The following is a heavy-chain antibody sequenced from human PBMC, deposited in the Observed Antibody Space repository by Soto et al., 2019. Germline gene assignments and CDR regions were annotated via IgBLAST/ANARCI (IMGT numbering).Heavy chain of an antibody. J-gene: IGHJ4*02. CDR2: VSGSGGST. CDR3: AKRSFQLGLPFDY. Sequence: EVQVLESGGGLVQPGGSLRLSCVASGFTFSSYAMSWVRQAPGKGLEWVSCVSGSGGSTDYADSVKGRFTISRDNSKSTLYLQLNSLRVEDTAMYYCAKRSFQLGLPFDYWGQGTLVTVSS. V-gene: IGHV3-23*01. D-gene: IGHD6-13*01. CDR1: GFTFSSYA.